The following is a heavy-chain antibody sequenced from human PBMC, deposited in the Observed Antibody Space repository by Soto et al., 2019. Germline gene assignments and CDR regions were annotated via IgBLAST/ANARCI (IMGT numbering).Heavy chain of an antibody. J-gene: IGHJ3*02. CDR3: AKDRLSSGYYYVGPDAFDI. V-gene: IGHV3-23*01. CDR1: GLTFGSYA. CDR2: ISGSGGST. Sequence: PGGSLRLSCAASGLTFGSYAMSWVRQAPGKGLEWVSAISGSGGSTYYADSVKGRFTISRDNSKNTLYLQMNSLGAEDTAVYYCAKDRLSSGYYYVGPDAFDIWGQGTMVTVSS. D-gene: IGHD3-22*01.